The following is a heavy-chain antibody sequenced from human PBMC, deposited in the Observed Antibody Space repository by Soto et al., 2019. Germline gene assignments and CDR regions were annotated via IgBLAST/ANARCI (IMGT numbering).Heavy chain of an antibody. Sequence: QVQLVQSGAEVKKPGSSVKVSCKASGGTFSSYAISWVRQAPGQGLEWMGGIIPIFGTANYAQKFQDRVTITADESTSTAYMELSSLRSEDTAVYYCARESYCSSTSCFSYAFDIWGQGTMVTVSS. J-gene: IGHJ3*02. D-gene: IGHD2-2*01. CDR2: IIPIFGTA. V-gene: IGHV1-69*01. CDR3: ARESYCSSTSCFSYAFDI. CDR1: GGTFSSYA.